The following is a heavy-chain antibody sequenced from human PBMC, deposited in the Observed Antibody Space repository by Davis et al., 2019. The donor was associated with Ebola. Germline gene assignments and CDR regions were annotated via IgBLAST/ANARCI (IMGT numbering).Heavy chain of an antibody. CDR1: GGSISSYY. V-gene: IGHV4-4*07. CDR3: ASSPRGDFWSGYYRYYYYMDV. Sequence: PSETLSLTCTVSGGSISSYYWSWIRQPAGKGLEWIGRIYTSGSTNYNPSLKSRVTMSVDTSKTQFSLKLSSVTAAATAVYYCASSPRGDFWSGYYRYYYYMDVWGKGTTVTVSS. D-gene: IGHD3-3*01. CDR2: IYTSGST. J-gene: IGHJ6*03.